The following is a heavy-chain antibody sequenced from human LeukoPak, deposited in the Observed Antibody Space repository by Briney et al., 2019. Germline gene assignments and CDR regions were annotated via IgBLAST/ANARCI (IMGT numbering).Heavy chain of an antibody. D-gene: IGHD3-10*01. Sequence: GGSLRLSCAASGFTFSTYSMSWVRQAPGKGLEWISHISAASRGIYYADTVKGRFTISRDNAKNSLYLQMNSLRAEDTAVYYCARYYGSGRSYWGQGTLVTVSS. CDR1: GFTFSTYS. J-gene: IGHJ4*02. CDR3: ARYYGSGRSY. CDR2: ISAASRGI. V-gene: IGHV3-48*04.